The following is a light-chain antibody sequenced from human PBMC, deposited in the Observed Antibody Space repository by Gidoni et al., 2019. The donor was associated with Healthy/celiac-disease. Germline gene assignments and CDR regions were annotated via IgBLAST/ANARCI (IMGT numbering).Light chain of an antibody. Sequence: SYELTQPSSVSVSPGQTARITCSRDVLAKKYARWFQQKPGQAPVLVIYKDSERPSGIPERFSGSSSGTTVTLTISGAQVEDEADYYCNSAADNNGVFGGGTKLTVL. J-gene: IGLJ3*02. CDR1: VLAKKY. V-gene: IGLV3-27*01. CDR3: NSAADNNGV. CDR2: KDS.